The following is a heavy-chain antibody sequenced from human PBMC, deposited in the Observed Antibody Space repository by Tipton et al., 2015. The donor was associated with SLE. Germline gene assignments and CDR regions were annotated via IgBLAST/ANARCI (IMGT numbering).Heavy chain of an antibody. CDR3: ARDGGSLEDYMDV. V-gene: IGHV3-7*01. CDR1: GFTFSSNW. D-gene: IGHD1-26*01. CDR2: IKEDGSDK. Sequence: SLRLSCVASGFTFSSNWMSWVRQTPGKGLEWVANIKEDGSDKYYVDSVKGRFTISRDNAKNSLYLQMNSLSAEDTAVYYCARDGGSLEDYMDVWGKGTTFTVSS. J-gene: IGHJ6*03.